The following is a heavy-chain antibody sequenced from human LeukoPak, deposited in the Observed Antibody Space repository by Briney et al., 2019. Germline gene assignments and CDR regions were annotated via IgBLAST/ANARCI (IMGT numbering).Heavy chain of an antibody. CDR2: IYSGGST. V-gene: IGHV3-66*02. D-gene: IGHD4-17*01. CDR1: GFTVSSNY. J-gene: IGHJ4*02. CDR3: ARDLTTGEGFDY. Sequence: PGGSLRLSCAASGFTVSSNYMSWVRQAPGKGLEWVSVIYSGGSTYYADSVKGRFTISRDNSKNTLYFQMNSLRAEDTAVYYCARDLTTGEGFDYWGQGTLVTVSS.